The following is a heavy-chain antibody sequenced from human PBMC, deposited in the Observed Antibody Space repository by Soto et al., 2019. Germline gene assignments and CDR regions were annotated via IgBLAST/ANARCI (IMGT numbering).Heavy chain of an antibody. D-gene: IGHD3-3*01. CDR2: IYYSGST. J-gene: IGHJ4*02. CDR1: GGSISSGGYY. Sequence: NPSETLSLTCTVSGGSISSGGYYWSWIRQHPGKGLEWIGYIYYSGSTYYNPSLKSRVTISVDTSKNQFSLKLSSVTAADTAAYYCARVGSGGDDFWSGYQTLIDYWGQGTLVTVSS. V-gene: IGHV4-31*03. CDR3: ARVGSGGDDFWSGYQTLIDY.